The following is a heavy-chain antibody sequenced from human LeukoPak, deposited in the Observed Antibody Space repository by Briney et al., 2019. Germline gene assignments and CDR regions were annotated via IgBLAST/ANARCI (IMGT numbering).Heavy chain of an antibody. CDR2: INYSGST. CDR3: ARGRNCYDSSGKGDFDY. Sequence: SKTLSLTCAVYGGSFSGYYWNWIRQPPGKGLEWIGGINYSGSTNYNPSLKNRVTISVDTSKNQFSLKLSSVTAADTAVYYCARGRNCYDSSGKGDFDYWGQGTLVTVSS. D-gene: IGHD3-22*01. J-gene: IGHJ4*02. V-gene: IGHV4-34*01. CDR1: GGSFSGYY.